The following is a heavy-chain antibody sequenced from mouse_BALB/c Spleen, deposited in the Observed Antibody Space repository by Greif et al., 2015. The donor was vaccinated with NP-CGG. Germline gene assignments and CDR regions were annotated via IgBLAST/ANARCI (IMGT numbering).Heavy chain of an antibody. Sequence: VQLQQSGAELVKPGASVKLSCTASGFNIKDTYMHGVKQRPEQGLEWIGRIDPANGNTKYDPKFQGKAIITADTSSNXAFLQLSSLTSEDTAVYYFANPLYGWGQGTTLTVSS. J-gene: IGHJ2*01. CDR1: GFNIKDTY. CDR2: IDPANGNT. D-gene: IGHD1-1*02. V-gene: IGHV14-3*02. CDR3: ANPLYG.